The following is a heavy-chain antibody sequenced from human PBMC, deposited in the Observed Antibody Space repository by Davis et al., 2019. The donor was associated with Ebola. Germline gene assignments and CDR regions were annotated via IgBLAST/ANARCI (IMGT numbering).Heavy chain of an antibody. Sequence: SLKISCAASGFTFDDYAMHWVRQAPGKGLEWVSGISWNSGSIGYADSVKGRFTISRDNAKNSLYLQMNSLRAEDTAVYYCARQVIAALPLRLDYYYYYGMDVWGQGTTVTVSS. D-gene: IGHD6-6*01. J-gene: IGHJ6*02. CDR3: ARQVIAALPLRLDYYYYYGMDV. V-gene: IGHV3-9*01. CDR2: ISWNSGSI. CDR1: GFTFDDYA.